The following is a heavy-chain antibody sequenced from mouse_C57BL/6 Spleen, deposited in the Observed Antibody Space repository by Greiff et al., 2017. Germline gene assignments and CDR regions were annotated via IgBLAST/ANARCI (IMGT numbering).Heavy chain of an antibody. Sequence: QVQLQQSGAELVRPGASVKLSCKASGYTFTDYYINWVKQRPGQGLEWIARIYPGSGNTYYNEKFKGKATLTAEKSSSTAYMQLSSLTSEDSAVYFCAREGPLYYSPPGFTYWGQGTLVTVSA. J-gene: IGHJ3*01. CDR3: AREGPLYYSPPGFTY. CDR1: GYTFTDYY. V-gene: IGHV1-76*01. CDR2: IYPGSGNT. D-gene: IGHD2-12*01.